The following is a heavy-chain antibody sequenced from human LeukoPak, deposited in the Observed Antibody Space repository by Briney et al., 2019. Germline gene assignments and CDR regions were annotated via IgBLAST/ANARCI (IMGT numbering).Heavy chain of an antibody. D-gene: IGHD2-15*01. Sequence: GGSLRLSCAASGFTFDDYAMHWVRQAPGKGLEWVPGISWNSGSIGYADSVKGRFTISRDNAKNSLYLQMNSLRAEDTALYYCAKAVMVAATHFDYWGQGTLVTVSS. CDR3: AKAVMVAATHFDY. V-gene: IGHV3-9*01. CDR1: GFTFDDYA. CDR2: ISWNSGSI. J-gene: IGHJ4*02.